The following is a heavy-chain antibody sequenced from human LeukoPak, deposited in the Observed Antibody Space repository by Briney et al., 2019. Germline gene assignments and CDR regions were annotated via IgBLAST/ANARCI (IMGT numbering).Heavy chain of an antibody. CDR3: AKGIGYSYVPGDY. CDR2: ISGSGGST. V-gene: IGHV3-23*01. CDR1: GFSFSSYT. Sequence: PGGSLRLSCAASGFSFSSYTMKWVRQTPGKGLEWVSAISGSGGSTYYADSVKGRFTISRDNSKNTLYLQMNSLRAEDTAVYYCAKGIGYSYVPGDYWGQGTLVTVSS. D-gene: IGHD5-18*01. J-gene: IGHJ4*02.